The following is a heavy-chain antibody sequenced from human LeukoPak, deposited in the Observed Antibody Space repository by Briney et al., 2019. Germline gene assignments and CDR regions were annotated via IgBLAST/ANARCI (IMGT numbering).Heavy chain of an antibody. CDR3: ATVPYRHMIVVNCFDY. CDR1: GYTLTESS. CDR2: FDPEDGET. Sequence: ASVKVSCKVSGYTLTESSMHWVRQAPGKGLEWMGGFDPEDGETIYAQKFQGRVTMTEDTSTDTAYMELSSLRSEDTAVYYCATVPYRHMIVVNCFDYWGQGTLVTVSS. J-gene: IGHJ4*02. V-gene: IGHV1-24*01. D-gene: IGHD3-22*01.